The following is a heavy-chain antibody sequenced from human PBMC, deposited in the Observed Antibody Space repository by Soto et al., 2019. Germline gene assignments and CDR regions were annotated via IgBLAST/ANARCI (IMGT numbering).Heavy chain of an antibody. V-gene: IGHV3-9*01. Sequence: EVQLVESEGGLVQPGRSLRLSCAASGFTFDDYAMHWVRQAPGKGLEWVSGISWNSGSIGYADSVKGRFTISRDNAKNSLYLQMNSLRAEDTALYYCAKVALLLQWLGTFDIWGQGTMVTVSS. D-gene: IGHD6-19*01. CDR1: GFTFDDYA. J-gene: IGHJ3*02. CDR2: ISWNSGSI. CDR3: AKVALLLQWLGTFDI.